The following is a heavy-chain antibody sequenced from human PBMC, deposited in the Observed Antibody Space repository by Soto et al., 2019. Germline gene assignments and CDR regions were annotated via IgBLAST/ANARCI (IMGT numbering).Heavy chain of an antibody. D-gene: IGHD4-17*01. V-gene: IGHV1-18*04. Sequence: GASVKVSCKASGYTFTSYYMHWVRQAPGQGLEWMGWISAYNGNTNYAQKLQGRVTMTTDTSTSTAYMELRSLRSDDTAVYYCAREGTRFMTTVDTYYYYGMDVWGQGTTVTVSS. CDR1: GYTFTSYY. J-gene: IGHJ6*02. CDR2: ISAYNGNT. CDR3: AREGTRFMTTVDTYYYYGMDV.